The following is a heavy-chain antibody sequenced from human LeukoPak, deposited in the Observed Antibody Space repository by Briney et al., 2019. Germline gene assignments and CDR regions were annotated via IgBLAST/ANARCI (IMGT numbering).Heavy chain of an antibody. CDR1: GGLISSYY. CDR3: VRRQWELQYFDL. J-gene: IGHJ2*01. V-gene: IGHV4-59*01. D-gene: IGHD1-26*01. CDR2: IYYSRTT. Sequence: PSETLSLTCTVSGGLISSYYWSWIRQPPGKGLEWIGYIYYSRTTEYNPSLRSRVTISADTSKNQFSLKLNSVTAADTAVYYCVRRQWELQYFDLWGRGTLVAVSS.